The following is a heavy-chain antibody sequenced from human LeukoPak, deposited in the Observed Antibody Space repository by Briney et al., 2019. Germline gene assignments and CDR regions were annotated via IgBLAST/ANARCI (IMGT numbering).Heavy chain of an antibody. V-gene: IGHV4-4*02. D-gene: IGHD5-12*01. Sequence: PSETLSLTCAVSGGSISSNNWWSWVRQPPGKGLEWIGYIYYSGSTNYNPSLKSRVTISVDTSKNQFSLKLSSVTAADTAVYYCARGGYDSYYFDYWGQGTLVTVSS. CDR3: ARGGYDSYYFDY. J-gene: IGHJ4*02. CDR1: GGSISSNNW. CDR2: IYYSGST.